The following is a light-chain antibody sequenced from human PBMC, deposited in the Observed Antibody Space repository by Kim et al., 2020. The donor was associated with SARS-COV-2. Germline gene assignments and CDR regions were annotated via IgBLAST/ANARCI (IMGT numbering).Light chain of an antibody. CDR2: WAS. V-gene: IGKV1-5*03. J-gene: IGKJ1*01. CDR1: QSVGTF. CDR3: QQYSSTWT. Sequence: PASVGDRVTITCRASQSVGTFLAWYQQKPGKAPELLIYWASRLESGVPTRFSGSGSGTDFTLTISSLQPDDFATYYCQQYSSTWTFGQGTKVDIK.